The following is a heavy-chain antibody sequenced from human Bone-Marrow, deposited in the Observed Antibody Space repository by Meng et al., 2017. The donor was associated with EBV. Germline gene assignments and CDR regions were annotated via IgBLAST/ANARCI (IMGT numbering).Heavy chain of an antibody. Sequence: EVQLVESGGGLVKPGGSLSLSCAASGFTFTTYSMNWVRQAPGKGLEWVSSISSSGTYIYYADSLKGRFTISRDNAKNSLYLQMNSLRAEDTAVYYCARDVDRQGYFDYWGQGTLVTVDS. CDR3: ARDVDRQGYFDY. CDR1: GFTFTTYS. CDR2: ISSSGTYI. D-gene: IGHD3/OR15-3a*01. V-gene: IGHV3-21*01. J-gene: IGHJ4*02.